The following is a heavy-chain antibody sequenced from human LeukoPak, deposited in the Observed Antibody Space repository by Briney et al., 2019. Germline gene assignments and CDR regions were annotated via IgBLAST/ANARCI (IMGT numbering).Heavy chain of an antibody. J-gene: IGHJ4*02. CDR2: ISGSGGST. CDR3: AKDLPRVGATTGSGFYSDY. V-gene: IGHV3-23*01. D-gene: IGHD1-26*01. Sequence: GGSLRLSCAASGFTFSSYAMSWVRQAPGKGLEWVSAISGSGGSTYYADSVKGRFTISRDNSKNTLYLQMNSLRAEDTAVYYCAKDLPRVGATTGSGFYSDYWGQGTLVTVSS. CDR1: GFTFSSYA.